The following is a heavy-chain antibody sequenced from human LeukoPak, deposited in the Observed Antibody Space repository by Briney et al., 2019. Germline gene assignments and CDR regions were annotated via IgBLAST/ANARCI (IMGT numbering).Heavy chain of an antibody. J-gene: IGHJ6*03. CDR3: AKESWTRGYYYYYYIDV. V-gene: IGHV3-30*18. CDR2: ISYDGSNK. Sequence: PGGSLRLSCAASGFTFSSYGMHWVRQAPGKGLEWVAVISYDGSNKYYVDSVKGRFTISRDNSKNTLYLQMNSLTAEDTAVYYCAKESWTRGYYYYYYIDVWGKGTTVTVSS. CDR1: GFTFSSYG. D-gene: IGHD1-1*01.